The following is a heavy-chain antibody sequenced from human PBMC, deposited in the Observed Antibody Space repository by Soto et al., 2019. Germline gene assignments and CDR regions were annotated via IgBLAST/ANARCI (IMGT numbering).Heavy chain of an antibody. J-gene: IGHJ3*02. CDR3: TTDINMIVVVSWDAFDI. CDR2: IKSKTDGGTT. D-gene: IGHD3-22*01. V-gene: IGHV3-15*01. Sequence: GGSLRLSCAASGFTFSNAWMSWVRQAPGKGLEWVGRIKSKTDGGTTDYAAPVKGRFTISRDDSKNTLYLQMNSLKTKDTAMYYGTTDINMIVVVSWDAFDIWGQGTMVTVSS. CDR1: GFTFSNAW.